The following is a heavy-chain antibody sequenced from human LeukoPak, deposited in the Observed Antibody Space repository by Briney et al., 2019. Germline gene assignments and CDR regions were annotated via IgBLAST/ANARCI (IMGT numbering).Heavy chain of an antibody. CDR2: THYSGST. D-gene: IGHD2-2*01. CDR3: ARGNRRRRVVVPAANSYYFDY. V-gene: IGHV4-59*12. Sequence: PSETLSLTCTVSGGSISSYYWSWLRQPPGKGLEYIGYTHYSGSTNYNPSLKSRVTISVDTSKNQFSLKLSSVTAADTAVYYCARGNRRRRVVVPAANSYYFDYWGQGALVTVSS. J-gene: IGHJ4*02. CDR1: GGSISSYY.